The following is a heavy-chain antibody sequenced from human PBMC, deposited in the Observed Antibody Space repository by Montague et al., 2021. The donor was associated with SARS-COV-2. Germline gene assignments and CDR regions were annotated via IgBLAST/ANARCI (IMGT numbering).Heavy chain of an antibody. D-gene: IGHD7-27*01. Sequence: CAISGDSVVELRRRLDEHRPAPPRRLELLCRPLHRNKRNYHYADSVKSRITIDPDTSKNQVSLQLRSVTPEDTAVYFCARVRHLGRGMDVWGQGTTVTVSS. CDR2: PLHRNKRNY. J-gene: IGHJ6*02. CDR3: ARVRHLGRGMDV. V-gene: IGHV6-1*01. CDR1: GDSVVELRRR.